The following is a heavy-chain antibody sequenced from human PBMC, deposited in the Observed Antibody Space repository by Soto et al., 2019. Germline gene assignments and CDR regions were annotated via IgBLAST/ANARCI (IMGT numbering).Heavy chain of an antibody. D-gene: IGHD6-13*01. J-gene: IGHJ4*02. CDR2: ISWNSGSI. Sequence: GGSLRLSCAASGFTFDDYAMHWVRQAPGKGLEWVSGISWNSGSIGYADSVKGRFTISRDNAKNSLYLQMNSLRAEDTALYYCARYGPYSRVPFDYWGQGTLVTVSS. V-gene: IGHV3-9*01. CDR3: ARYGPYSRVPFDY. CDR1: GFTFDDYA.